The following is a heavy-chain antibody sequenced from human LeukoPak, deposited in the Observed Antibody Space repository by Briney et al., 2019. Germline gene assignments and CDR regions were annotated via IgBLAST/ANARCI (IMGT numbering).Heavy chain of an antibody. Sequence: RGSLRLSCAASGFTFSDYYMSWIRQAPGKGLEWVSYISSSGSTIYYADSVKGRFTISRDNAKNSLYLQMNSLRAEDTAVYYCARTYYDFWSGYYTPYMDVWGKGTTVTVSS. D-gene: IGHD3-3*01. CDR3: ARTYYDFWSGYYTPYMDV. CDR1: GFTFSDYY. J-gene: IGHJ6*03. CDR2: ISSSGSTI. V-gene: IGHV3-11*01.